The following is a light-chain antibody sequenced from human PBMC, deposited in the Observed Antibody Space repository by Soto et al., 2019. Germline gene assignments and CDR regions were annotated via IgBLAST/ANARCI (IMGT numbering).Light chain of an antibody. CDR3: AAWDDSRSGPL. Sequence: QSVLTQAPSASGTPGQRVTISCSGSTSNIGTNPVNWYQQLPGTAPKLLIYSNSQRPSGVPDRFSGSKSGTSVSLAISGLQSEDEGDYYCAAWDDSRSGPLFGGGTKLTVL. CDR2: SNS. V-gene: IGLV1-44*01. CDR1: TSNIGTNP. J-gene: IGLJ2*01.